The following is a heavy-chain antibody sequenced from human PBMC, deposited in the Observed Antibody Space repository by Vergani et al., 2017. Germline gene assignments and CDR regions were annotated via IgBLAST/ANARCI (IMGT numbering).Heavy chain of an antibody. CDR3: TRVRLDDSYAYFDY. CDR2: IWSKPYGGTT. Sequence: EVHLVESGGGLVQPGRSLRLSCSGSGFTLGDYAMTWVRQAPGKGLEWVAFIWSKPYGGTTEYAASVKGRFTISRDDSKSIAYLQMSSLKAEDTAVYYCTRVRLDDSYAYFDYWGQGTLVTVSP. D-gene: IGHD3-16*01. V-gene: IGHV3-49*04. J-gene: IGHJ4*02. CDR1: GFTLGDYA.